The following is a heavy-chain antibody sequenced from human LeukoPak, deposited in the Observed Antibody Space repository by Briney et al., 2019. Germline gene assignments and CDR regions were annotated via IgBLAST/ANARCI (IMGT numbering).Heavy chain of an antibody. CDR1: GGSFSGYY. CDR3: ARGRRGQRRGLYYFDY. V-gene: IGHV4-34*01. D-gene: IGHD2-2*01. Sequence: SETLSLTCAVYGGSFSGYYWSWIRQPPGKGLEWIGEINHSGSTNYNPSLKSRVTISVDTSKNQFSLKLSSVTAADTAVYYCARGRRGQRRGLYYFDYWGQGTLVTVSS. CDR2: INHSGST. J-gene: IGHJ4*02.